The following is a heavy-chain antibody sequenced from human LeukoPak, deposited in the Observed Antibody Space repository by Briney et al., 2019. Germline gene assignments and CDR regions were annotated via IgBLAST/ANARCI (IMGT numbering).Heavy chain of an antibody. CDR3: ARSVGTNWSYFFDY. Sequence: PSETLSLTCTVSGGSISSFHSSWLRQSPGRGLEWIGYIYGGGVTNYNPSLRFRVTMSIDTSKNKFSLNLKSVSGEDTAVYYCARSVGTNWSYFFDYWGQGTLVTVSS. D-gene: IGHD3-3*01. J-gene: IGHJ4*02. CDR1: GGSISSFH. CDR2: IYGGGVT. V-gene: IGHV4-59*01.